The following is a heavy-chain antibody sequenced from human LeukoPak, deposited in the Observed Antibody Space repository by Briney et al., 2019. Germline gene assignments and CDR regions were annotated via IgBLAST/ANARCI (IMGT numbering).Heavy chain of an antibody. CDR2: ICSSNCYT. CDR3: AKQLGYCSDGSCYFPY. CDR1: GFTFNTYS. D-gene: IGHD2-15*01. V-gene: IGHV3-21*04. Sequence: PGGSLRLSCSASGFTFNTYSMHWVRQAPGKGLEWVSSICSSNCYTYYADSVKGRFTISRDNAKNSVFLQMNSLRAEDTAVYYCAKQLGYCSDGSCYFPYWGQGTLVTVSS. J-gene: IGHJ4*02.